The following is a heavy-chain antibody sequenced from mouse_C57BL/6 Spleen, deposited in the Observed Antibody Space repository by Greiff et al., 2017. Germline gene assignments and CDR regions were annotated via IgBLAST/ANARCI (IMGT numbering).Heavy chain of an antibody. CDR3: AKGGVVGFDY. J-gene: IGHJ2*01. Sequence: ESGPGLVKPSQSLSLTCSVTGYSITSGYYWNWIRQFPGNKLEWMGYISYDGSNNYNPSLKNRISITRATSKNQFFLKLNSVTTEDTATYYCAKGGVVGFDYWGQGTTLTVSS. CDR1: GYSITSGYY. V-gene: IGHV3-6*01. CDR2: ISYDGSN. D-gene: IGHD1-1*01.